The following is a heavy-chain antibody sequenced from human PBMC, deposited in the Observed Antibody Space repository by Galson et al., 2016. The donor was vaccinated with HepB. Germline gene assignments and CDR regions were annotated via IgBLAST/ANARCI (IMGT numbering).Heavy chain of an antibody. CDR2: ISSSSSYI. D-gene: IGHD1-26*01. J-gene: IGHJ3*02. CDR1: RFTVSSNY. V-gene: IGHV3-21*01. CDR3: AAWLLSGSYFLGAFDI. Sequence: SLRLSCAASRFTVSSNYMSWVRQAPGKGLEWVSSISSSSSYIYYADSVKGRFTISRDNAKNSLYLQMNSLRAEDTAVYYCAAWLLSGSYFLGAFDIWGQGTMVTVSS.